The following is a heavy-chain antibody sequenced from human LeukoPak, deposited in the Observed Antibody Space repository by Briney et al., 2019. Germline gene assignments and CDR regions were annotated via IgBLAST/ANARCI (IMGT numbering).Heavy chain of an antibody. CDR1: PGSIATHSYF. Sequence: PSETLSLTCTVSPGSIATHSYFWGWLRQPPGKGLEFVASVQYSGFGYKSPSLRSRVAVSTDTSKNQFSLRLESVTAADTAVYFCVRGVSNDWYFDLWGSGTLVSISS. J-gene: IGHJ2*01. CDR3: VRGVSNDWYFDL. CDR2: VQYSGFG. D-gene: IGHD3-3*01. V-gene: IGHV4-39*07.